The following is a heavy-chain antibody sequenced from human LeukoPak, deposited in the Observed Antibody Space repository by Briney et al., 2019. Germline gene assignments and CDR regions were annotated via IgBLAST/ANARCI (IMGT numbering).Heavy chain of an antibody. Sequence: KPSETLSLTCAVYGGSFSGYYWSWLRQPPGKGLEWIGEINHSGSTNYNPSLKSRVTISVDTSKNQFSLKLSSVTAADTAVYYCARAGYSSSWGNDYWGQGTLVTVSS. CDR1: GGSFSGYY. J-gene: IGHJ4*02. CDR2: INHSGST. CDR3: ARAGYSSSWGNDY. V-gene: IGHV4-34*01. D-gene: IGHD6-13*01.